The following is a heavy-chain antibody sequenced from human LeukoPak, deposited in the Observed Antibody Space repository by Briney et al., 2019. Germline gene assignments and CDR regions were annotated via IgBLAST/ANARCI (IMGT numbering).Heavy chain of an antibody. CDR1: GGTFGSYA. V-gene: IGHV1-69*04. CDR2: IIPILGMT. J-gene: IGHJ3*02. D-gene: IGHD3-22*01. CDR3: ARDLSDDSSGYYGSAFDI. Sequence: GASVKVSCKPSGGTFGSYAFSWVRLAPGQGLEWMGRIIPILGMTNYAQNFQGRVTITADKSTSTVYMELSSLRSEDTAVYYCARDLSDDSSGYYGSAFDIWGQGTMVTVSS.